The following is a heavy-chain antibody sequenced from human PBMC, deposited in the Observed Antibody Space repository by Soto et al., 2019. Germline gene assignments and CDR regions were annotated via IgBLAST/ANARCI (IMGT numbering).Heavy chain of an antibody. CDR1: GFTFSSYA. V-gene: IGHV3-23*01. D-gene: IGHD2-21*02. Sequence: EVQLLESGGGLVQPGGSLRLSCAASGFTFSSYAMSWVRQAPGKGLEWVSGISGGGGSTYSADSVKGRFTISRDNSKNTLYLQMNSLRAEDTAVYFCAKDHLGVTTLHPWYVDLWGRGTLVTVSS. CDR3: AKDHLGVTTLHPWYVDL. J-gene: IGHJ2*01. CDR2: ISGGGGST.